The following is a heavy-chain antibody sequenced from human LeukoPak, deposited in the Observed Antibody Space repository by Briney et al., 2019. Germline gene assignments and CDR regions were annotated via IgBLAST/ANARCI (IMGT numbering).Heavy chain of an antibody. CDR3: ARDKGAFDI. V-gene: IGHV4-30-2*01. J-gene: IGHJ3*02. CDR2: IYHSGST. CDR1: GGSISSCGYS. Sequence: PSETLSLTCAVSGGSISSCGYSWSWIRPPPGKGLEWIGYIYHSGSTYYNPSLKSRVTISVDRSKDQFSLKLSSVTAADTAVYYCARDKGAFDIWGQGTMVTVSS.